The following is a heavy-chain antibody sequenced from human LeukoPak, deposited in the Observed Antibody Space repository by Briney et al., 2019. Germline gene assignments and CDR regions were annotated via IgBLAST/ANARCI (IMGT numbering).Heavy chain of an antibody. J-gene: IGHJ4*02. CDR2: INPNSGGT. V-gene: IGHV1-2*02. Sequence: ASVKVSCKASRYTFTGYYIHWVRQAPGQGLEWMGWINPNSGGTKYTQKFQGRVTMTRDTSISTAYMELSSLRSDDTAVYYCARDGHTTGWEDFDYWGQGTLVTVSS. CDR3: ARDGHTTGWEDFDY. CDR1: RYTFTGYY. D-gene: IGHD6-19*01.